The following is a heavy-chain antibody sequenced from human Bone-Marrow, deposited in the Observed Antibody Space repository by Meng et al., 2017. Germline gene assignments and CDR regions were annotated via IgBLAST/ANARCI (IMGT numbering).Heavy chain of an antibody. CDR1: GGSISSSNW. V-gene: IGHV4-4*02. J-gene: IGHJ5*02. D-gene: IGHD3-16*01. CDR3: ARDEGLDLGPDNWFDP. CDR2: IYHSGST. Sequence: QVQLQGSGPGLGKPSGTLSLTGAVSGGSISSSNWWSWVRQPPGKGLEWIGEIYHSGSTNYNPSLKSRVTISVDKSKNQFSLKLSSVTAADTAVYYCARDEGLDLGPDNWFDPWGQGTLVTVSS.